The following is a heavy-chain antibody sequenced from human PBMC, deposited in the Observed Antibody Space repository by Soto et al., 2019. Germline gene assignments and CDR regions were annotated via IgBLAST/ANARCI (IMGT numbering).Heavy chain of an antibody. D-gene: IGHD3-22*01. V-gene: IGHV4-30-4*01. Sequence: SETLSLTCTVSGASISSGDYFWSWIRQSPGKGLQWIGYIYDSGSSYYNPSLKSLVTMSVDRSKSQFSLKLTSVTAADTAVYYCARLLYDSRGYYYFDYWGQGTLVTVSS. CDR3: ARLLYDSRGYYYFDY. CDR2: IYDSGSS. J-gene: IGHJ4*02. CDR1: GASISSGDYF.